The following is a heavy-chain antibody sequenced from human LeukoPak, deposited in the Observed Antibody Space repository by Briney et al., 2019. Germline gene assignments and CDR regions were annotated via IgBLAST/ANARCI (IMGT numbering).Heavy chain of an antibody. D-gene: IGHD3-10*01. Sequence: PSETLSLTCTVSGGSISSYYWSCIRQPPGKGLEWIGYIYYSGSTNYNPSLKSRVTISVDTSKNQFSLKLSSVTAADTAVYYCARDNYYGSGSYQNWFDPWGQGTLVTVSS. CDR2: IYYSGST. J-gene: IGHJ5*02. V-gene: IGHV4-59*01. CDR3: ARDNYYGSGSYQNWFDP. CDR1: GGSISSYY.